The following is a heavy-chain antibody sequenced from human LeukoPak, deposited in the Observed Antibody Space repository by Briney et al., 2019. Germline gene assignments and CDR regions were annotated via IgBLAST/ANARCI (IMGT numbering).Heavy chain of an antibody. V-gene: IGHV3-53*01. CDR3: ARSPRISSGWYAYFDY. Sequence: GGSLRLSCAASGFTVSSNYMSWVRQAPGKGLEWASVIYSGGSTYYADSVKGRFTISRDNSKNTLYLQMNSLRAEDTAVYYCARSPRISSGWYAYFDYWGQGTLVTVSS. CDR1: GFTVSSNY. J-gene: IGHJ4*02. CDR2: IYSGGST. D-gene: IGHD6-19*01.